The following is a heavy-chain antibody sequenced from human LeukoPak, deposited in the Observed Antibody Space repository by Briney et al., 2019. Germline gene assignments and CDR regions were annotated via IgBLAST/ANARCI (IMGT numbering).Heavy chain of an antibody. CDR3: ARTGGFSSTTNWFDP. CDR1: GGSISSGGYY. V-gene: IGHV4-31*03. D-gene: IGHD2-2*01. CDR2: IYYSGST. J-gene: IGHJ5*02. Sequence: SETLSLTCTVSGGSISSGGYYWSWIRQHPGKGLEWIGYIYYSGSTYYNPSLKTRITLSVDTSKSQFSLKLRSVTAADTAVYYCARTGGFSSTTNWFDPWGQGTLVTVSS.